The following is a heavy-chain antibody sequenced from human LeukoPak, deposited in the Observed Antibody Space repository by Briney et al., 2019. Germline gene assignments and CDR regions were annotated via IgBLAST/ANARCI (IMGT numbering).Heavy chain of an antibody. CDR1: GGSISSSSYY. Sequence: PSETLSLTCTVSGGSISSSSYYWGWIRQPPGKGLEWIGSIYYSGSTYYNPSLKSRVTISVDTSKNQFSLKLSSETAADTAVYYCASGAARPNYWGQGTLVTVSS. V-gene: IGHV4-39*01. D-gene: IGHD6-6*01. CDR3: ASGAARPNY. J-gene: IGHJ4*02. CDR2: IYYSGST.